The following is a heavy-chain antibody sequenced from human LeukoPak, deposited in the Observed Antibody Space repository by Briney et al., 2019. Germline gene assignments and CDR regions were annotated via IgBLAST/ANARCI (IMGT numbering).Heavy chain of an antibody. CDR1: GFTFSSYA. Sequence: GGSLRLSCAASGFTFSSYAMSWVRQAPGKGLEWVSAISGSGGSTYYADSVKGRFTISRDNAKNSLYLQMNSLRAEDTAVYYCARRHEWGWFDPWGQGTLVTVSS. CDR3: ARRHEWGWFDP. J-gene: IGHJ5*02. V-gene: IGHV3-23*01. CDR2: ISGSGGST. D-gene: IGHD1-26*01.